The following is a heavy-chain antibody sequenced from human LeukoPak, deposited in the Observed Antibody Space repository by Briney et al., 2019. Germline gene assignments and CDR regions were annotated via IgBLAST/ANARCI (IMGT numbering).Heavy chain of an antibody. Sequence: ASVKVFCKASGYTFTSYDINWVRQATGQGLEWMGWMNPNSGNTGYAQKFQGRVTMTRNTSISTAYMELSSLRSEDTAVYYCARGRMGRGVANNWFDPWGQGTLVTVSS. J-gene: IGHJ5*02. V-gene: IGHV1-8*01. CDR2: MNPNSGNT. CDR3: ARGRMGRGVANNWFDP. CDR1: GYTFTSYD. D-gene: IGHD3-10*01.